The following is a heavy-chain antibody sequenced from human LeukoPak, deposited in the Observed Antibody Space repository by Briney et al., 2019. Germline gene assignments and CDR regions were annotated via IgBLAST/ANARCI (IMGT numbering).Heavy chain of an antibody. CDR1: GFTFSNAW. J-gene: IGHJ5*02. V-gene: IGHV3-15*01. D-gene: IGHD3-10*01. CDR3: TTEENYYGAFDP. CDR2: IKSKTDGGTT. Sequence: GGSLRLSCAASGFTFSNAWMSWVRQAPGKGLEWVGRIKSKTDGGTTDYAAPVKGRFTISRDDSKNTLYLQMNSLKTGDTAVYYCTTEENYYGAFDPWGQGTLVTVSS.